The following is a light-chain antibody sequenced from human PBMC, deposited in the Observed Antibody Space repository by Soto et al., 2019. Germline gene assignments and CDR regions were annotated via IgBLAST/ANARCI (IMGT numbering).Light chain of an antibody. Sequence: EIVLTQSPATLSLTPEERATLSCRASQSVSSYLAWYQQKPGQAPRRLIYDTSNRATGIPARFSGSGSGTDFTLTISSLEPEDFAFYYCQVRSNLWLTFGGGTKVEIK. CDR1: QSVSSY. CDR2: DTS. CDR3: QVRSNLWLT. J-gene: IGKJ4*01. V-gene: IGKV3-11*01.